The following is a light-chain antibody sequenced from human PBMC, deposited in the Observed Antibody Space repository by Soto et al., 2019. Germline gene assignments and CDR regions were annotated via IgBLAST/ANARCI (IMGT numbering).Light chain of an antibody. Sequence: QSVLTQPPSVSGAPGQRVTISCTGSSSNIGAGYDVHWYQQLPGTAPKLLIYGNSNRPSGVPDRFSGSKSGTSASLAITGLQAEDEADYYCQSYDSSLSGVFGTWNKLTVL. CDR1: SSNIGAGYD. CDR2: GNS. V-gene: IGLV1-40*01. J-gene: IGLJ1*01. CDR3: QSYDSSLSGV.